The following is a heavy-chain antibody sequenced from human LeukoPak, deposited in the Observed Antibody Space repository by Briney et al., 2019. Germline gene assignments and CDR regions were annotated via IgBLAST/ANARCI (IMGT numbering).Heavy chain of an antibody. D-gene: IGHD2-21*01. CDR1: GFTFSTYA. J-gene: IGHJ4*02. CDR2: ISGTGGRT. Sequence: GGSLRLSCAGSGFTFSTYAMSWVRQAPGKGLEWVSAISGTGGRTYYADYVKGRFTISRDNSKNTLYLQMNSLRAEDTAIFHCAKDPNRYCGGDCYSDYWGQGTLVTVSS. V-gene: IGHV3-23*01. CDR3: AKDPNRYCGGDCYSDY.